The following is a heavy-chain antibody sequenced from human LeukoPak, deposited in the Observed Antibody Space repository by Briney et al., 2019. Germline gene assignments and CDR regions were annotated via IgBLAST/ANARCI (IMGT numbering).Heavy chain of an antibody. Sequence: GASVKVSCKASGYTFTNYYLHWVREAPGQGLEWMAMINPSGGSTTYAQKFQGRVTMTRDTSTSTVYMELSSLRYEDTAVYYCAGAMVRGLSNPFDSWGQGTLVTVSS. D-gene: IGHD3-10*01. CDR1: GYTFTNYY. J-gene: IGHJ4*02. CDR3: AGAMVRGLSNPFDS. V-gene: IGHV1-46*01. CDR2: INPSGGST.